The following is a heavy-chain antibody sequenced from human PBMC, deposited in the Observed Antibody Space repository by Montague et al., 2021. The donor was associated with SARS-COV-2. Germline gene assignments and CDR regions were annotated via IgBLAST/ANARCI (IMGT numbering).Heavy chain of an antibody. V-gene: IGHV4-34*01. CDR3: ARSTPAVTVYLVRIPTGGYYLDS. CDR2: INHGGSA. CDR1: GGSFSDYY. D-gene: IGHD2/OR15-2a*01. Sequence: SETLSLTCAVYGGSFSDYYWSWIRQPPGQGLEWIGKINHGGSAXXXASXXXRLTMSTDTSTHQFSLTLNSVTAADTAVYFCARSTPAVTVYLVRIPTGGYYLDSWGQGTLVTVSS. J-gene: IGHJ4*02.